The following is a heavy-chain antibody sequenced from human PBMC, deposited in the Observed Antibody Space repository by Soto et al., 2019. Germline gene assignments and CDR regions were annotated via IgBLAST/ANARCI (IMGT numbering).Heavy chain of an antibody. CDR1: GFTFSSYW. CDR2: IKQDGSEK. CDR3: ARFPCSGGSCYRYYYYYGMDV. V-gene: IGHV3-7*01. J-gene: IGHJ6*02. D-gene: IGHD2-15*01. Sequence: GVSLRLSCAASGFTFSSYWMSWVRQAPGKGLEWVANIKQDGSEKYYVDSVKGRFTISRDNAKNSLYLQMNSLRAEDTAVYYCARFPCSGGSCYRYYYYYGMDVWGQGTTVTVSS.